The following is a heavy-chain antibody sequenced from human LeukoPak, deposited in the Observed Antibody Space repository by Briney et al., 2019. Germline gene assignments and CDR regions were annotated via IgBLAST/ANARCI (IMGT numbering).Heavy chain of an antibody. CDR3: ARGPPQQLVDY. CDR2: INPSGGST. V-gene: IGHV1-46*01. CDR1: GYTFTSYY. J-gene: IGHJ4*02. D-gene: IGHD6-13*01. Sequence: ASVKVSCKASGYTFTSYYMHLVRQAPGQGLEWMGIINPSGGSTSYAQKFQGRVTMTRDTSTSTVYMELSSLRSEDTAVYYWARGPPQQLVDYWGQGTLVTVSS.